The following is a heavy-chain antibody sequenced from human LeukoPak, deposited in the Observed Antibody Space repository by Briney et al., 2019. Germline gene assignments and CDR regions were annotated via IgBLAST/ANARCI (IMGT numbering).Heavy chain of an antibody. D-gene: IGHD5-12*01. CDR3: ARGQVVATIWYYYYYMDV. V-gene: IGHV4-4*07. J-gene: IGHJ6*03. CDR1: GGSISSYY. Sequence: SETLSLTCTVSGGSISSYYRSWIRQPAGKGLEWIGRIYTSGSTNYNPYLKSRVTMSVDTSKNQFSLKLSSVTAADTAVYYCARGQVVATIWYYYYYMDVWGKGTTVTVSS. CDR2: IYTSGST.